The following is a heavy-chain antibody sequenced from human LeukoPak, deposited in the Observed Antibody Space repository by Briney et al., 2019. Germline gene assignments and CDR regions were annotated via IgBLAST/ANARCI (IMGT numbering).Heavy chain of an antibody. CDR3: ARDWAIAVAGTAVDY. CDR2: ISAYNGNT. V-gene: IGHV1-18*01. CDR1: GYTFTSYG. D-gene: IGHD6-19*01. J-gene: IGHJ4*02. Sequence: GASVKVSCKASGYTFTSYGISWVRQAPGQGLEWMGWISAYNGNTNYAQKLQGRVTMTTDTSTSTAYMKLRSLRSDDTAVYYCARDWAIAVAGTAVDYWGQGTLVTVSS.